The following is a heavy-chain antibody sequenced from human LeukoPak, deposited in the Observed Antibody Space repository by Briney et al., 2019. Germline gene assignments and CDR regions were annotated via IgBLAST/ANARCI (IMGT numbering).Heavy chain of an antibody. CDR1: GGSISSSSYY. Sequence: SETLSLTCTVSGGSISSSSYYWGWIRQPPGKGLEWIGSIYYSGSTYYNPSLKSRVTISVDTSKNQFSLKLSSVTAADTAVYYCARVGAPGIAVAGPDYWGQGTLVTVSS. CDR2: IYYSGST. V-gene: IGHV4-39*07. D-gene: IGHD6-19*01. J-gene: IGHJ4*02. CDR3: ARVGAPGIAVAGPDY.